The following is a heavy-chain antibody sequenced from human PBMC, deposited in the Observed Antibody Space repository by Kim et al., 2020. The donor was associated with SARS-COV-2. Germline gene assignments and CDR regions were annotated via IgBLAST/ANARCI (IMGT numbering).Heavy chain of an antibody. J-gene: IGHJ4*02. V-gene: IGHV4-59*12. D-gene: IGHD3-10*01. CDR2: IFHDGKT. CDR3: VRGGGLYDS. Sequence: SETLSLTCTVSSASISSAFWSWIRQPPGKSLEWIGYIFHDGKTNYNPSLQGRVTVSVDTSKNQFSLNLSSVTAADTAVYYCVRGGGLYDSWGQGTLVTVSS. CDR1: SASISSAF.